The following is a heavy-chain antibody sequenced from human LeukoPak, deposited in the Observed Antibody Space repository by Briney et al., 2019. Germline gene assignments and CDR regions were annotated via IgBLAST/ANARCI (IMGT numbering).Heavy chain of an antibody. V-gene: IGHV3-23*01. Sequence: GALRLSCTASTFAFSNHEMTWVRQAPGKGLEWVSNIGGAGHYTFYADSVKGRFTISRDNSKNTLYLQMNSLSVEDTAIYYCARESRGTPGTTAFDYWGQGILVTVSS. CDR1: TFAFSNHE. CDR2: IGGAGHYT. D-gene: IGHD1-1*01. J-gene: IGHJ4*02. CDR3: ARESRGTPGTTAFDY.